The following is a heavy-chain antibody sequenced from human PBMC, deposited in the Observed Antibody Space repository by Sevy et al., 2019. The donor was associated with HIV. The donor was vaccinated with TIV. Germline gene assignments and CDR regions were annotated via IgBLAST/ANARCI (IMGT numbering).Heavy chain of an antibody. Sequence: GESLKISCAASGFTFRTYSMNWVRQAPGKGLEWLSSISDDSHYIYYSDSVKGRFTISRANAKNFLFLQMNNLRVEDTAIYYCARDFTVFGVVSGIDYWGQGNLVTVSS. D-gene: IGHD3-3*01. J-gene: IGHJ4*02. CDR1: GFTFRTYS. CDR3: ARDFTVFGVVSGIDY. V-gene: IGHV3-21*04. CDR2: ISDDSHYI.